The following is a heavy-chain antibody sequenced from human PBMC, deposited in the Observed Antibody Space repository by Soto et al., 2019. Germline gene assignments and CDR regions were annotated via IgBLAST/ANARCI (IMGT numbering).Heavy chain of an antibody. J-gene: IGHJ6*02. V-gene: IGHV3-53*01. CDR2: IYSGGST. D-gene: IGHD6-13*01. CDR1: GFTVSSNY. Sequence: GGSLRLSCAASGFTVSSNYMSWVRQAPGKGLEWVSVIYSGGSTYYADSVKGRFTISRDNSKNTLYLQMNSLRAEDTAVYYCARDLIAAAGPGNAWYYYGMDVWGQGTTVTVSS. CDR3: ARDLIAAAGPGNAWYYYGMDV.